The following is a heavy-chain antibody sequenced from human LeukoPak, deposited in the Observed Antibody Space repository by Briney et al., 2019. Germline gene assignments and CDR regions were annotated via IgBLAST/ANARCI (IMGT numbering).Heavy chain of an antibody. CDR3: AGGIFFGGRNQYIWFDL. Sequence: PSETLSLTCAVYGGPFRGFFWSWIRQAPGEGLEWIGEISHSGSSNYNPSLKSRITISVDTSKSQFSLRLTSVTAADTAVYYCAGGIFFGGRNQYIWFDLWGQGTLVTVSS. CDR2: ISHSGSS. J-gene: IGHJ5*02. D-gene: IGHD4-23*01. V-gene: IGHV4-34*01. CDR1: GGPFRGFF.